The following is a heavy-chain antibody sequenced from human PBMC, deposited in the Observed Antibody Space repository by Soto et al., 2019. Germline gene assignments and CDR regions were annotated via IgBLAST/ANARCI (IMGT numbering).Heavy chain of an antibody. V-gene: IGHV3-33*01. CDR1: GFTFSSYG. CDR3: ARDPARLWYCDL. D-gene: IGHD2-15*01. CDR2: IWYDGSNK. J-gene: IGHJ2*01. Sequence: QVQLVESGGGVVQPGRSLRLSCAASGFTFSSYGMHWVRQAPGKGLEWVAVIWYDGSNKYYADSVKGRFTISRDNSKNTLYLQMNSLRAEDTAVYYCARDPARLWYCDLWGRGTLVTVSS.